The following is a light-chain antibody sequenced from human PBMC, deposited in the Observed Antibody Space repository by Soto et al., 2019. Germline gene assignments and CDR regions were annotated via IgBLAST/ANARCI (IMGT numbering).Light chain of an antibody. CDR3: TSYTATSTLGV. CDR2: EVS. CDR1: SSDVGGFNY. J-gene: IGLJ3*02. Sequence: QSVLTQPPSASGSPGQSVTISCTGTSSDVGGFNYVSWYQQHPGTAPKLIIYEVSNRPSGISNRFSGSKSGNTASLTISGLQPEDEADYYCTSYTATSTLGVFGGGTKVTVL. V-gene: IGLV2-14*01.